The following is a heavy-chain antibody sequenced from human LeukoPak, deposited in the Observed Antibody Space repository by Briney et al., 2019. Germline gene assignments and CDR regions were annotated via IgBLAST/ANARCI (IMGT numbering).Heavy chain of an antibody. V-gene: IGHV1-69*05. D-gene: IGHD3-3*01. Sequence: ASVKVSCKASGGTFSNYAISWVRQAPGQGLEWMGGIIPIFGTANYAQKLQDRVTLSMEESTSTAYMELSSLRSEDTAVYYCATGPTDYDFWSGYSKKYYYYMDVWGTETTVTVSS. CDR1: GGTFSNYA. CDR3: ATGPTDYDFWSGYSKKYYYYMDV. CDR2: IIPIFGTA. J-gene: IGHJ6*03.